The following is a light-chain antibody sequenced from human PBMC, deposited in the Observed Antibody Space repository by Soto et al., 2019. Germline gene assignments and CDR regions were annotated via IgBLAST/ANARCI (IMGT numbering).Light chain of an antibody. CDR1: QSVSSN. CDR3: QQYNNWLGPP. V-gene: IGKV3-15*01. CDR2: GAS. Sequence: EIVMTQSPATLSVSPGERATLSCRASQSVSSNLAWYQQKPGQAPRLLIYGASTRATGIPARFSGSGSGTEFTLTISSLQSEDFAVYYCQQYNNWLGPPFGPGTKVDIK. J-gene: IGKJ3*01.